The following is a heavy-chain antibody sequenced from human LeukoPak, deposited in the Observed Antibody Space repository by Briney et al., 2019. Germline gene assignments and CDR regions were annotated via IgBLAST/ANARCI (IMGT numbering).Heavy chain of an antibody. Sequence: SETLSLTCTVSGGSISSYYWSWIRQPPGKVLEWIANIYHTGSTNYNPSLSSRVTISIDTAKNQFSLKLTSVTAADTAVYYCARRGRNSSGWQDYLWGQGTLVTVSS. CDR2: IYHTGST. V-gene: IGHV4-59*01. D-gene: IGHD6-25*01. J-gene: IGHJ4*02. CDR1: GGSISSYY. CDR3: ARRGRNSSGWQDYL.